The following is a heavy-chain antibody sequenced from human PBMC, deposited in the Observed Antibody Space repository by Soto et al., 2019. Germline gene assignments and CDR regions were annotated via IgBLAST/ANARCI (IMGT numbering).Heavy chain of an antibody. V-gene: IGHV1-69*06. CDR2: ITPMFGAP. D-gene: IGHD3-10*01. CDR1: GGPFSSYA. CDR3: ARVCTVRWFDP. Sequence: QVQLVQSGAEVKKPGSSVKVSCTASGGPFSSYAINWVRQPSGHGLEWMGVITPMFGAPHYAQNFKGRITITADKSTSTAYIELICLSYGDTAVYFCARVCTVRWFDPWGQGTLVTVSS. J-gene: IGHJ5*02.